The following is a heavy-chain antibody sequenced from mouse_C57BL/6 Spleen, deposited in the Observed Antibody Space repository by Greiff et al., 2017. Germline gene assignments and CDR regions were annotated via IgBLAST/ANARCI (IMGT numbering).Heavy chain of an antibody. V-gene: IGHV3-1*01. J-gene: IGHJ2*01. CDR1: GYSITSGYD. D-gene: IGHD2-4*01. CDR2: ISYNGST. CDR3: SIEALYDYYFDY. Sequence: VQLQQSGPGMVKPSQSLSLTCTVTGYSITSGYDWHWIRHFPGNKLEWMGYISYNGSTNYNPSLKSRISITHDTAKNQFFLKLNSVTTEDTATYYCSIEALYDYYFDYWGQGTTLTVSS.